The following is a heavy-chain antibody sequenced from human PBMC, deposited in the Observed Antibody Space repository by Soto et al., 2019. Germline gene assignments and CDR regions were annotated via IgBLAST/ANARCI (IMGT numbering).Heavy chain of an antibody. Sequence: QVQLVESGGGVVQPGRSLRLSCAASGFTFSSHGMHWVRQAPGKGLEWVAVISYDGSNKFYADSVKGRFTISRDNSKNTLFLQMNSLRGDDTAVYYCAKTNLEWLSDAAFDLWGQVTSVTVSS. CDR2: ISYDGSNK. J-gene: IGHJ3*01. V-gene: IGHV3-30*18. D-gene: IGHD3-3*01. CDR3: AKTNLEWLSDAAFDL. CDR1: GFTFSSHG.